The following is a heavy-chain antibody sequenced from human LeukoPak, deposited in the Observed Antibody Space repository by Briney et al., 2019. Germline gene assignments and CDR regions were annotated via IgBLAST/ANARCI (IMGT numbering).Heavy chain of an antibody. CDR3: ASTREYYDSSGYYQ. Sequence: SETLSLTCTVSGGSISSHYWSWIRQPPGKGLEWIGYIYYSGSTNYNPSLKSRVTISVDTSKNQFSLNLSSVTAADPAVYYCASTREYYDSSGYYQWGEGTLVSVSS. V-gene: IGHV4-59*11. J-gene: IGHJ4*02. D-gene: IGHD3-22*01. CDR1: GGSISSHY. CDR2: IYYSGST.